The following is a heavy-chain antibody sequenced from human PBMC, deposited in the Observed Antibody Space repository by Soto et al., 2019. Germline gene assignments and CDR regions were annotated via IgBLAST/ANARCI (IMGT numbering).Heavy chain of an antibody. J-gene: IGHJ5*02. Sequence: QITLKESGPTLVKPTQTLTLTCTFSGFSLSTSGVGVGWIRQPPGKALEWLALIYWDDDKRYSPSLKSRLTITKDTSKNQVVLTMTNMDPVDTATYYCAHRRVEWETRTVNWFDPWGQGTLVTVSS. CDR1: GFSLSTSGVG. CDR2: IYWDDDK. V-gene: IGHV2-5*02. D-gene: IGHD1-26*01. CDR3: AHRRVEWETRTVNWFDP.